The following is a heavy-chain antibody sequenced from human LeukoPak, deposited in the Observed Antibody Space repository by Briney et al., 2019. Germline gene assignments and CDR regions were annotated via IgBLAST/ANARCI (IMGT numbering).Heavy chain of an antibody. Sequence: GGSLRLSCAASGFTFSSYAMHWVRQAPGKGLEWVAVISYDGSNKYYADSVKGRFTISRDNSKNTLYLQMNSLRAEDTAVYYCAKDFGDTMILVGAFQHWGQGTLVTVSS. V-gene: IGHV3-30*04. D-gene: IGHD3-22*01. CDR2: ISYDGSNK. J-gene: IGHJ1*01. CDR3: AKDFGDTMILVGAFQH. CDR1: GFTFSSYA.